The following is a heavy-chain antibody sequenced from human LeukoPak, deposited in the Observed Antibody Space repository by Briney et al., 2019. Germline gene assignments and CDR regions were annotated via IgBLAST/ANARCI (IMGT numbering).Heavy chain of an antibody. CDR1: GGSISSHY. CDR2: IYYSGST. J-gene: IGHJ6*03. V-gene: IGHV4-59*11. CDR3: ARESSGSYYNPQGYMDV. Sequence: PSETLSLTCTVSGGSISSHYWSWIRQPPGKGLEWIGYIYYSGSTNCNPSLKSRVTISVDTSKNQFSLKLSSVTAADTAVYYCARESSGSYYNPQGYMDVWGKGTTVTVSS. D-gene: IGHD3-10*01.